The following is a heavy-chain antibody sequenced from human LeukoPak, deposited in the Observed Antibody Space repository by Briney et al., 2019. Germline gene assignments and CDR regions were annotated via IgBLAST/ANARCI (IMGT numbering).Heavy chain of an antibody. CDR2: VYSSGST. J-gene: IGHJ4*02. CDR1: GGAISGYY. CDR3: ARVGSGYDFFDY. Sequence: SETLSLTCTVSGGAISGYYWSWIRQPAEKGLEWLGRVYSSGSTKYNPSLESRVTMSVDTSKNQFSLKLNFVTAADTAVYYCARVGSGYDFFDYWGQGTLVTVSS. V-gene: IGHV4-4*07. D-gene: IGHD3/OR15-3a*01.